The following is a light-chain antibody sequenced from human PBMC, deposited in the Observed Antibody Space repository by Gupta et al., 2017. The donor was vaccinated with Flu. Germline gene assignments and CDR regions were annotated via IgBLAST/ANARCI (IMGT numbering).Light chain of an antibody. CDR3: AAGDDSRNGWV. J-gene: IGLJ3*02. CDR2: SNN. V-gene: IGLV1-44*01. Sequence: RVTISCSGSSSNMGSNNVNWYQQLPGTAPKLLVYSNNQRPSGVPDRFSGSKSGTSASVAISGLQAEDEADYYCAAGDDSRNGWVFGGGTKLTVL. CDR1: SSNMGSNN.